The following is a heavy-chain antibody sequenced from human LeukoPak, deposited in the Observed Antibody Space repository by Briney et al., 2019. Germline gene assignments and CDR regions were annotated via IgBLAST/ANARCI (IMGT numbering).Heavy chain of an antibody. Sequence: GGSLRLSCAASGFTFSSYAMHWVRQAPGKGLEWVAVISYDGSNKYYADSVKGRFTISRDNSRNTLYLQMNSLRAEDTAVYFCARDQREYTHGTFDYWGQGTLVTVSS. J-gene: IGHJ4*02. CDR2: ISYDGSNK. V-gene: IGHV3-30*04. CDR3: ARDQREYTHGTFDY. CDR1: GFTFSSYA. D-gene: IGHD5-18*01.